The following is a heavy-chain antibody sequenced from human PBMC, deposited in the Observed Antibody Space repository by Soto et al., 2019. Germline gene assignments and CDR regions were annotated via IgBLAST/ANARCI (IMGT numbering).Heavy chain of an antibody. Sequence: EVQLVQSGAEVKKPGESLKISCKGSGFSFTSQWIAWVRQMPGKGLEWMGTVYPSDSHTRYSPTFQGQVTISADKSISTAYLQWSSLKASDTAMYYCARQSGETYTPMDHWGQGTLVTVSS. CDR1: GFSFTSQW. CDR2: VYPSDSHT. V-gene: IGHV5-51*01. D-gene: IGHD5-18*01. J-gene: IGHJ4*02. CDR3: ARQSGETYTPMDH.